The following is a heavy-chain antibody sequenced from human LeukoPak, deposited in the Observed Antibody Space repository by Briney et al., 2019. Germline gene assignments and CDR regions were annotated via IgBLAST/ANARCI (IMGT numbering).Heavy chain of an antibody. CDR2: ITIGGRTK. CDR1: GFNLSTYE. V-gene: IGHV3-48*03. J-gene: IGHJ5*02. Sequence: GGSLRLSCAASGFNLSTYEMNWVRQAPGKGLEWIADITIGGRTKNYADSVKGRFTISRDNARTSLHLQKNILRDDDTGVYYCARGDPHADLGGEGTLASVPS. CDR3: ARGDPHADL.